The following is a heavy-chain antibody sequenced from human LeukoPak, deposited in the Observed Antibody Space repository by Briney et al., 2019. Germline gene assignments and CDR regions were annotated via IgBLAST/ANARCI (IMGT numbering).Heavy chain of an antibody. CDR2: IIPIFGTA. Sequence: SVKVSCMASGGTFSSYAISWVRQAPGQGLEWMGGIIPIFGTANYAQKFQGRVTITADESTSTAYMELSSLRSEDTAVYYCARASIVATINYYYYGMDVWGKGTTVTVSS. V-gene: IGHV1-69*13. CDR3: ARASIVATINYYYYGMDV. D-gene: IGHD5-12*01. J-gene: IGHJ6*04. CDR1: GGTFSSYA.